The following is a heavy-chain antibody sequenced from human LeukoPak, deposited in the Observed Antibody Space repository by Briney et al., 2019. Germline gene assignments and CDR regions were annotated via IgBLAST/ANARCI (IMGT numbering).Heavy chain of an antibody. J-gene: IGHJ4*02. V-gene: IGHV4-4*02. CDR1: GGSISSSNW. Sequence: SGTLSLTCAVSGGSISSSNWWSRVRQPPGKGLEWIGEIYHSGSTNYNPSLKSRVTISVDKSKNQFSLQMTSVTAADTAVYYCARWIVGATTSFDCWGQGTLVTVSS. CDR3: ARWIVGATTSFDC. CDR2: IYHSGST. D-gene: IGHD1-26*01.